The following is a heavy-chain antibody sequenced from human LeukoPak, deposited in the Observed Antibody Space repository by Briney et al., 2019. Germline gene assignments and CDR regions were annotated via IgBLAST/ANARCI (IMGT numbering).Heavy chain of an antibody. Sequence: GESLKISCKGSRYRFSDYWIGWVRQMPGKGLEWMGIIYPGDSDIRYSPSFQGQVTISADKSISIAYLQWSSLKASDTAMYYCGTHVGDSGNHGSVVATYYWGQGTLVTVSS. V-gene: IGHV5-51*01. CDR1: RYRFSDYW. J-gene: IGHJ4*02. D-gene: IGHD1-26*01. CDR2: IYPGDSDI. CDR3: GTHVGDSGNHGSVVATYY.